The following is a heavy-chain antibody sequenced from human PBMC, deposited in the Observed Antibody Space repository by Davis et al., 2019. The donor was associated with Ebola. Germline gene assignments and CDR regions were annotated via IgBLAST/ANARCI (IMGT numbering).Heavy chain of an antibody. CDR1: GSSFHTYT. D-gene: IGHD2-8*01. J-gene: IGHJ6*02. CDR2: ISTDGSTT. V-gene: IGHV3-30*04. CDR3: ARVRLNYYYGMDV. Sequence: PGGSLRLSCAASGSSFHTYTINWFRQAPGRGLEWLAVISTDGSTTFYADSVKGRFTISRDNSKNTLSLQMNSLDTEDTAVYYCARVRLNYYYGMDVWGQGTTVTVSS.